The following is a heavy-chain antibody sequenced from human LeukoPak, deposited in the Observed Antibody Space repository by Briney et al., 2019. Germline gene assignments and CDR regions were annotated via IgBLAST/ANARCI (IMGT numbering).Heavy chain of an antibody. D-gene: IGHD2-8*01. V-gene: IGHV3-23*01. Sequence: PGGSLRLSCVASGFKFTTFAMTWVRQAPGKGLEWVSTITGSGYYTYYADSVKGRFTVSRDNSKNTLYLHMNSLRAEDTALYYCAKAPDFTDTKHELDYWGQGTLVTVSS. CDR3: AKAPDFTDTKHELDY. CDR2: ITGSGYYT. J-gene: IGHJ4*02. CDR1: GFKFTTFA.